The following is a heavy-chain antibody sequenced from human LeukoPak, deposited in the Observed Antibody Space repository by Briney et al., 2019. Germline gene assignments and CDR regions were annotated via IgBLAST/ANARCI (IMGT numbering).Heavy chain of an antibody. V-gene: IGHV4-34*01. D-gene: IGHD3-16*01. CDR1: GGSFSGYY. J-gene: IGHJ4*02. Sequence: SETLSLTCAVYGGSFSGYYWSWIRQPPGKGLEWIGEINHSGSTNYNPSLKSRVTISVDTSKNQFSLKLSSVIAADTAVYYCARGPGGLRLGHPNDYWGQGTLVTVSS. CDR3: ARGPGGLRLGHPNDY. CDR2: INHSGST.